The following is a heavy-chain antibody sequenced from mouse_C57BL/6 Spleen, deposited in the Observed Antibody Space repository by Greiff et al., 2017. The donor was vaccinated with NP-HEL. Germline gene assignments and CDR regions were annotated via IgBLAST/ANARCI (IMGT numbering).Heavy chain of an antibody. D-gene: IGHD2-4*01. CDR3: AMYDYDVWGFAY. V-gene: IGHV1-82*01. CDR1: GYAFSSSW. J-gene: IGHJ3*01. Sequence: QVQLQESGPELVKPGASVKISCKASGYAFSSSWMNWVKQRPGKGLEWIGRVYPGDGDTNYNGKFKGKATLTADKSSSTAYMQLSSLTSEDSAVYFCAMYDYDVWGFAYWGQGTLVTVSA. CDR2: VYPGDGDT.